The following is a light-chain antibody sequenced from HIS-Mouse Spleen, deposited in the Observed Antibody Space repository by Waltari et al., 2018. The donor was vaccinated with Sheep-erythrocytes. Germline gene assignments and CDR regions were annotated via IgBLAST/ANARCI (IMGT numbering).Light chain of an antibody. CDR3: CSYAGSYTFVV. CDR1: SRDVGGYYY. Sequence: QSALTQPRSVSGSPGQSVTISCTGTSRDVGGYYYVSWYQQHPGKAPKLMIYDVSKRPSGVPDRFSGSKSGNTASLTISGLQAEDEADYYCCSYAGSYTFVVFGGGTKLTVL. J-gene: IGLJ2*01. CDR2: DVS. V-gene: IGLV2-11*01.